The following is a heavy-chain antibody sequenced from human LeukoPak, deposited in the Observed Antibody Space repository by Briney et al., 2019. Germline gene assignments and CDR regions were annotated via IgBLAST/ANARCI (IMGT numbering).Heavy chain of an antibody. CDR1: GGSISSYY. J-gene: IGHJ6*03. CDR2: IHYSGST. CDR3: ARTTEGYAGGPGYSYYYYMDV. V-gene: IGHV4-59*01. Sequence: PSETLSLTCTVSGGSISSYYWSWIRQPPGEGLEWIGYIHYSGSTHYNPSLKSRVTISVDTSKNQVSLKLRSVTAADTAVYYCARTTEGYAGGPGYSYYYYMDVWGKGTTVIISS. D-gene: IGHD5-12*01.